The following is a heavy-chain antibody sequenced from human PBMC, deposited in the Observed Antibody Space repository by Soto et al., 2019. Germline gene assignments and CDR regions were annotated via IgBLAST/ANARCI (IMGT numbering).Heavy chain of an antibody. CDR3: ARDSDHSRRGLHYRYGMDV. Sequence: PGGSLRLSCAASGFTFSSYSMNWVRQAPGKGLEWVSYISSSSSAIYYADSVKGRFTISRDNAKNSLYLQMNSLRDEDTAVYYCARDSDHSRRGLHYRYGMDVWGQGTTVTVSS. D-gene: IGHD4-17*01. J-gene: IGHJ6*02. CDR2: ISSSSSAI. V-gene: IGHV3-48*02. CDR1: GFTFSSYS.